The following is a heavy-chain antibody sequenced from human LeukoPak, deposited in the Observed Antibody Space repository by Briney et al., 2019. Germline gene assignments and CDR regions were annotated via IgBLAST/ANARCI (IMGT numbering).Heavy chain of an antibody. Sequence: ASVKVSCKASGYTFTSYAMNWVRQAPGQGLEWMGWTNTNTGNPTYAQGFTGRFVFSLDTSVSTAYLQISSLKAEDTAVYYCARLDYDFWTEYNWFDPWGQGTLVTVSS. J-gene: IGHJ5*02. V-gene: IGHV7-4-1*02. CDR2: TNTNTGNP. CDR1: GYTFTSYA. D-gene: IGHD3-3*01. CDR3: ARLDYDFWTEYNWFDP.